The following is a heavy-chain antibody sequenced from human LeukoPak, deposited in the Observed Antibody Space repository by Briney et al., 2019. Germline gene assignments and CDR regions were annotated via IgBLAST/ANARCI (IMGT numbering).Heavy chain of an antibody. CDR1: GSSITAFY. D-gene: IGHD3-10*01. J-gene: IGHJ4*02. CDR3: ARHLDYYGSGIYEY. V-gene: IGHV4-59*08. CDR2: FQYGGNS. Sequence: SETLSLTCNVSGSSITAFYWSWIRQSPGKGLEWIGSFQYGGNSKYNPSLKSRVAMSVDTSKRQLSLRLTSVTAADTAVYYCARHLDYYGSGIYEYWGQGTLVTVSS.